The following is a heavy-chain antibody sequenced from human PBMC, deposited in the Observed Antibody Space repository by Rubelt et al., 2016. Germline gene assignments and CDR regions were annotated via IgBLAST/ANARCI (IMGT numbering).Heavy chain of an antibody. CDR3: ARGVALYSSSWYGGFDP. V-gene: IGHV4-31*02. D-gene: IGHD6-13*01. CDR1: GGSISSGGYY. Sequence: SGGSISSGGYYWSWIRQHPGKGLEWIGYIYYSGSTYYNPSLKSRVTISVDTSKNQFSLKLSSVTAADTAVYYCARGVALYSSSWYGGFDPWGQGTLVTVSS. CDR2: IYYSGST. J-gene: IGHJ5*02.